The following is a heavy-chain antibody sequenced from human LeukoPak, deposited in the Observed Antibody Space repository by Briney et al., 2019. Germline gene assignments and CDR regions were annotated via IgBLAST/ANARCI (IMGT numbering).Heavy chain of an antibody. CDR3: ARFGSGSYRQFDY. D-gene: IGHD3-10*01. J-gene: IGHJ4*02. CDR2: IYYTGST. V-gene: IGHV4-59*01. CDR1: GGSISSYY. Sequence: PSETLSLTCTVSGGSISSYYWIWIRQPPGKGLEWIGYIYYTGSTYYNPSLKSRVTISVDTSKNQFSLKLSSVTAADTAVYYCARFGSGSYRQFDYWGQGTLVTVSS.